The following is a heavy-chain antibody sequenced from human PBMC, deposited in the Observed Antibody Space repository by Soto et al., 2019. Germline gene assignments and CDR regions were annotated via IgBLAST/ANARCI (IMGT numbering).Heavy chain of an antibody. D-gene: IGHD1-1*01. J-gene: IGHJ6*02. V-gene: IGHV1-69*13. CDR3: ATTGTGRNYYYYGMDV. Sequence: GASVKVSCKASGGTFSSYAISWVRQAPGQGLEWMGGIIPIFGTANYAQKFQGRVTITADESTSTAYMELSSLRSEDTAVYYCATTGTGRNYYYYGMDVWGQGTTVTVYS. CDR2: IIPIFGTA. CDR1: GGTFSSYA.